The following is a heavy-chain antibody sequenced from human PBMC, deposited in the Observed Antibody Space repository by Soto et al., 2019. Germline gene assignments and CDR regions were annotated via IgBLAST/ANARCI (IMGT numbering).Heavy chain of an antibody. CDR1: GGTFSSYS. CDR3: ARDGGRHSGGIDY. J-gene: IGHJ4*02. V-gene: IGHV1-69*01. D-gene: IGHD1-26*01. CDR2: IIPLFGTA. Sequence: QVQLVQSGAEVKKPGSSVTVSCKASGGTFSSYSINWVRQAPGQGLELMGEIIPLFGTANYAKKFQGRVTMTADESTSTAYMEMSSLRSEDTAVYYCARDGGRHSGGIDYWGQGTLVTVSS.